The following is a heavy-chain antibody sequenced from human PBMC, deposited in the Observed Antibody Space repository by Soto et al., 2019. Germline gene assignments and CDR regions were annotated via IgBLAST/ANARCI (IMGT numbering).Heavy chain of an antibody. CDR3: ARAGGVRYFDWFLNPAPGFPEY. Sequence: PGGSLRLSCAASGFTFSSYAMHWVRQAPGKGLEWVAVISYDGSNKYYADSVKGRFTISRDNSKNTLYLQMNSLRAEDTAVYYCARAGGVRYFDWFLNPAPGFPEYWGQGTLVTVSS. CDR2: ISYDGSNK. CDR1: GFTFSSYA. J-gene: IGHJ4*02. D-gene: IGHD3-9*01. V-gene: IGHV3-30-3*01.